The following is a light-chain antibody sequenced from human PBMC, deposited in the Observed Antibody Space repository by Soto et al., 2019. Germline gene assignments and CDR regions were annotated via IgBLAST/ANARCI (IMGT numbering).Light chain of an antibody. V-gene: IGKV3-15*01. J-gene: IGKJ5*01. CDR1: QGIGDT. CDR3: HHYGSSPLT. Sequence: EVVMTQSPATLSVSPGEGATLSCRASQGIGDTLAWYQHKPGQTPRLLIYDASTRATGIPARFSGSGSGTDFTLTISRLEPEDFAVYYCHHYGSSPLTFGQGTRLE. CDR2: DAS.